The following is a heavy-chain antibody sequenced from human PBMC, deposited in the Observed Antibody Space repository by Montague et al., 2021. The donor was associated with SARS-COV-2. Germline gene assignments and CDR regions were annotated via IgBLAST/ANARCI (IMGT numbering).Heavy chain of an antibody. CDR1: GGSISSYY. D-gene: IGHD5-24*01. Sequence: SETLSLSCTVSGGSISSYYWSWIRQPPGKGLEWIGYIYYSGSTNYNPSLKSRVTISVDTSKNQFSLKLSSVTAADTAVHYCARVFPRWLQFAPYFDYWGQGTRVTVSS. CDR2: IYYSGST. CDR3: ARVFPRWLQFAPYFDY. J-gene: IGHJ4*02. V-gene: IGHV4-59*01.